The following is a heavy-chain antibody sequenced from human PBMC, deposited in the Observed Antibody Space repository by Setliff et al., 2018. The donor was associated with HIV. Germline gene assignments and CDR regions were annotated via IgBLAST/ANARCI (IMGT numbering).Heavy chain of an antibody. J-gene: IGHJ4*02. V-gene: IGHV4-34*01. CDR3: ARQGAVTGHSFDF. Sequence: SETLSLTCAVYGGSFSGYYWFWIRQPPGKGLEWIGEINHSGSTNYNPSLKSRVTISVDTSRNRFSLRLSSVTAADSAVYYCARQGAVTGHSFDFWGQGALVTVSS. CDR1: GGSFSGYY. D-gene: IGHD6-19*01. CDR2: INHSGST.